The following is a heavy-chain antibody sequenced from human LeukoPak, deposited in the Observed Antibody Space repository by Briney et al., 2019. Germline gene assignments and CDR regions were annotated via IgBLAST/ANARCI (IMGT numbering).Heavy chain of an antibody. CDR1: GFTFSSYA. CDR2: INHSGST. CDR3: ARGRNWLPGRYFDY. Sequence: GSLRLSCAASGFTFSSYAMSWVRQPPGMGLEWIGEINHSGSTNYNPSLKSRVTISVDTSKNQFSLKLSSVTAADTAVYYCARGRNWLPGRYFDYWGQGTLVTVSS. J-gene: IGHJ4*02. V-gene: IGHV4-34*01. D-gene: IGHD1-20*01.